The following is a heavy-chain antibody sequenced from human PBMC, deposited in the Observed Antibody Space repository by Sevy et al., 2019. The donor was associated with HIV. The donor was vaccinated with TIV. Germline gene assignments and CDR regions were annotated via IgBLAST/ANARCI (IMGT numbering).Heavy chain of an antibody. J-gene: IGHJ4*02. CDR3: AKDPDRSSSWYDY. D-gene: IGHD6-13*01. Sequence: QLGGSLRLSCAVSGFTFSSYGMHWVRQAPGKGLEWVAFIRYDGSNKYYPDSVKGRFTISRDNSKNTLYLQMNSLRPEDTAVYYCAKDPDRSSSWYDYWGQGTLVTVSS. V-gene: IGHV3-30*02. CDR1: GFTFSSYG. CDR2: IRYDGSNK.